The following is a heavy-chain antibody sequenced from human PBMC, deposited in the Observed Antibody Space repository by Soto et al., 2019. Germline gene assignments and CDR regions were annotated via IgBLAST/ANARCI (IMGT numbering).Heavy chain of an antibody. CDR1: GGSISSSSYY. V-gene: IGHV4-39*01. Sequence: SETLSLTCTVSGGSISSSSYYWGWIRQPPGKGLEWIGSIYYSGSTYYNPSLKSRVTISVDTSKNQFSLKLSCVTAADTAVYYCARNTQGIAARNWYFDLWGRGTLVTVSS. CDR2: IYYSGST. J-gene: IGHJ2*01. CDR3: ARNTQGIAARNWYFDL. D-gene: IGHD6-6*01.